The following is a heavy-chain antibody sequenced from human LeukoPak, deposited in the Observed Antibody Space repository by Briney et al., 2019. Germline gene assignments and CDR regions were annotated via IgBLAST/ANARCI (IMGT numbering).Heavy chain of an antibody. V-gene: IGHV3-23*01. CDR1: GITFSGYA. D-gene: IGHD3-22*01. J-gene: IGHJ4*02. CDR3: AKGYYDNSGYYDY. CDR2: ISGSGGST. Sequence: GGSLRLSCAASGITFSGYAMTWVRQAPGKGLEWVSDISGSGGSTYYADSVKGRFTISRDNSKNTLYLQMNSLRAEDTAIYYCAKGYYDNSGYYDYWGQGTLVTVSS.